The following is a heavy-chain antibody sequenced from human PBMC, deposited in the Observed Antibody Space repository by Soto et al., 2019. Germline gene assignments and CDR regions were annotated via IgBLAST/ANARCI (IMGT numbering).Heavy chain of an antibody. Sequence: QVQLVQSGAEVKKPGASVKVSCKASGYTFTSYGISWVRQAPGQGLEWMGWISAYNGNTNYAQKLQGRVTMTTVTSTSKAYLEQRSLRSDDAAVYSCARYYDCSSGYYYPSTCNWFGPWGPGTLVTVSS. CDR2: ISAYNGNT. V-gene: IGHV1-18*01. CDR1: GYTFTSYG. D-gene: IGHD3-22*01. J-gene: IGHJ5*02. CDR3: ARYYDCSSGYYYPSTCNWFGP.